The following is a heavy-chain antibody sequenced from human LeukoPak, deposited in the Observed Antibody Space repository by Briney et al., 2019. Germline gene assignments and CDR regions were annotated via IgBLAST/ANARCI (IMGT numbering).Heavy chain of an antibody. D-gene: IGHD4-11*01. V-gene: IGHV4-39*07. CDR2: IYYNGDT. CDR1: GGSISSSRSY. CDR3: SREGYSCPNWFDT. J-gene: IGHJ5*02. Sequence: SETLSLTCSVSGGSISSSRSYWGWIRQTPGKGLEWVGSIYYNGDTYYNPSFKSRVSMSVDTAKNQISLVLTSVTAADTAVYYCSREGYSCPNWFDTWGQGTLVTVSS.